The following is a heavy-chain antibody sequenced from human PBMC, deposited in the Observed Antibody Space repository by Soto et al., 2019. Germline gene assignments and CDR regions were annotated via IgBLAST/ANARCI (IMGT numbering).Heavy chain of an antibody. Sequence: QVQLVESGGGLVKPGGSLRLSCAASEFTFSDYYMSWIRQAPGKGLEWVSYISSSSSYTNYADSVKGRFTISRDNAKNSLYLQMNSLRAEDTAVYYCARDEGRLRYNWSPSYGKDVWGQGTTVTVSS. J-gene: IGHJ6*02. D-gene: IGHD1-20*01. V-gene: IGHV3-11*06. CDR1: EFTFSDYY. CDR3: ARDEGRLRYNWSPSYGKDV. CDR2: ISSSSSYT.